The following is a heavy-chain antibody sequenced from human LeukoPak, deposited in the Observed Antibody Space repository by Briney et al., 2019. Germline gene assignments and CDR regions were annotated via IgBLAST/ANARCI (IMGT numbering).Heavy chain of an antibody. Sequence: PGGSLRLSCAGSGFSVSNYYMSWVRQAPGKGLEWVSLIRDSGETFYADSVKGRFTISRDNSKNTMYLQMNRLRVDDTARYYCAREYSASEHWGQGTLVTVSS. CDR1: GFSVSNYY. J-gene: IGHJ4*02. V-gene: IGHV3-53*05. CDR3: AREYSASEH. D-gene: IGHD5-12*01. CDR2: IRDSGET.